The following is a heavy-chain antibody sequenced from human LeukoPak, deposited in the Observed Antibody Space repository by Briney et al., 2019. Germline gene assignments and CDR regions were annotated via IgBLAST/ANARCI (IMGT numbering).Heavy chain of an antibody. D-gene: IGHD2-15*01. J-gene: IGHJ4*02. V-gene: IGHV1-2*02. Sequence: GASVKLSCKASGYSFSDHYMHWVRQAPGQGLEWMGWINPDSGGTNYAQKFQGRVTMTRDTANSTVYLELGGLRYDDTAVHYCAREVQCNSGSCYSLPADYWGQGTLVTVSS. CDR3: AREVQCNSGSCYSLPADY. CDR2: INPDSGGT. CDR1: GYSFSDHY.